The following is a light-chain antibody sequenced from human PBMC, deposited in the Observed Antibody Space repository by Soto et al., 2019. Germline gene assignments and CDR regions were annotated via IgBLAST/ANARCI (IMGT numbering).Light chain of an antibody. J-gene: IGKJ1*01. Sequence: EIVLAQSPGTLSLSPGERATLSCRASQSVSSYLAWYQQKPGQAPRLLIYGASRRATGIPDRFSASGSGTDFTLTISRLEPGDFAVYYCHQYGGSPQTFGHGTRVELK. CDR1: QSVSSY. CDR2: GAS. V-gene: IGKV3-20*01. CDR3: HQYGGSPQT.